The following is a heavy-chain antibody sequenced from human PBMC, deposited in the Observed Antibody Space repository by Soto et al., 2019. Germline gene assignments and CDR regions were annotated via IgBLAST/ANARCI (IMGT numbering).Heavy chain of an antibody. Sequence: HPGGSLRLSCAASGFTFSSYAMSWVRQAPGKGLEWVSAISGSGGSTYYADSVKGRFTISRDNSKNTLYLQMNSLRAEDTAVYYCAKVNSYCSSTSCYEDWFDPWGQGT. CDR2: ISGSGGST. CDR1: GFTFSSYA. J-gene: IGHJ5*02. CDR3: AKVNSYCSSTSCYEDWFDP. D-gene: IGHD2-2*01. V-gene: IGHV3-23*01.